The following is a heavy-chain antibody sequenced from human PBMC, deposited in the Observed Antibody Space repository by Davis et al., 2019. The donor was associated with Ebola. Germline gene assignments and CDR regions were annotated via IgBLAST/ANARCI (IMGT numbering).Heavy chain of an antibody. V-gene: IGHV3-11*01. Sequence: LSLTCAVYGGSFSGYYMSWIRQAPGTGLEWVSYISSSGSTIYYADSVKGRFTISRDNAKNSLYLQMNSLRAEDTAVYYCARDRSFGLYLDYWGQGTLVTVSS. CDR1: GGSFSGYY. J-gene: IGHJ4*02. CDR2: ISSSGSTI. D-gene: IGHD3/OR15-3a*01. CDR3: ARDRSFGLYLDY.